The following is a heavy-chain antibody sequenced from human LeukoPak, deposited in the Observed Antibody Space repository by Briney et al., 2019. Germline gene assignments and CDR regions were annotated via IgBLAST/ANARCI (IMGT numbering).Heavy chain of an antibody. CDR2: ISSSSSTI. V-gene: IGHV3-48*01. CDR1: GFTFSSYS. J-gene: IGHJ4*02. CDR3: ARVRAVAGTILRGDFDY. Sequence: GGSLRLSCAASGFTFSSYSMNWVRQAPGKGLEWVSYISSSSSTIYYADSVKGRFTISRDNAKNSLYLQMNSLRAEDTAVYYCARVRAVAGTILRGDFDYWGQGTLVTVSS. D-gene: IGHD6-19*01.